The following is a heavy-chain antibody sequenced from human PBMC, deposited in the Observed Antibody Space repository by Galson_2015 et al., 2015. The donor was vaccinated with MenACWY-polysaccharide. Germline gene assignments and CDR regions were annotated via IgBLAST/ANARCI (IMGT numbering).Heavy chain of an antibody. CDR2: IYHDGRT. CDR1: GGSISSSYW. J-gene: IGHJ6*02. Sequence: SETLSLTCAVSGGSISSSYWWTWVRQPPGKGLEWIGEIYHDGRTAYIPSLKSRITESLDKAKNQVSLMVISVTAADTAVYYCAQRPIRASGGGLDVWGQGTTVTVS. D-gene: IGHD3-10*01. CDR3: AQRPIRASGGGLDV. V-gene: IGHV4-4*02.